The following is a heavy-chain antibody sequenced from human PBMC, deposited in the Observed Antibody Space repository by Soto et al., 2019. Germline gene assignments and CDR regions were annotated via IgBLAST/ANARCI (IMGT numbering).Heavy chain of an antibody. J-gene: IGHJ6*02. CDR2: ISSSSSYI. D-gene: IGHD2-2*01. Sequence: PGGSLRLSCSASGFTFSSYSMNWVLQAPGKGLDWVSSISSSSSYIYYADSVKGRFTISRDNAKNSLYLQMNSLRAEDTAVYYCARDRRILGYCSSTSCNGYYGMDIWGQGTTVTVSS. CDR3: ARDRRILGYCSSTSCNGYYGMDI. V-gene: IGHV3-21*01. CDR1: GFTFSSYS.